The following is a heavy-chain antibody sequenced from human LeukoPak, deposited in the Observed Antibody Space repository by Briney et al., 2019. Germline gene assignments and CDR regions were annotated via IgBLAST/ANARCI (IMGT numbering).Heavy chain of an antibody. CDR3: ARERGITIFGVNNWYGDL. CDR2: INHSGST. D-gene: IGHD3-3*01. Sequence: SETLSLTCAVYGGSSSGYYWSWIRQPPGKGLEWIGEINHSGSTNYNPSLKSRVTISVDTSKNQFSLKLSSVTAADTAVYYCARERGITIFGVNNWYGDLWGRGTLVTVSS. J-gene: IGHJ2*01. V-gene: IGHV4-34*01. CDR1: GGSSSGYY.